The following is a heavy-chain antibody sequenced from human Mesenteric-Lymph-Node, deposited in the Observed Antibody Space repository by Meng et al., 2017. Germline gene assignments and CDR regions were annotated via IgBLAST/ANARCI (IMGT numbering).Heavy chain of an antibody. V-gene: IGHV5-51*01. J-gene: IGHJ6*02. Sequence: KVSCKGSGYSFTSYWIGWVRQMPGKGLEWMGIIYPGDSDTRYSPSFQGQVTISADKSISTAYLQWSSLKASDTAMYYCARQGYSNSYYYSYGMDVWGQGTTVTVSS. D-gene: IGHD4-11*01. CDR2: IYPGDSDT. CDR1: GYSFTSYW. CDR3: ARQGYSNSYYYSYGMDV.